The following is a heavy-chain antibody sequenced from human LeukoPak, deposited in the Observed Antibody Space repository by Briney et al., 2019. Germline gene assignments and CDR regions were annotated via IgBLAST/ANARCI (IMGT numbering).Heavy chain of an antibody. CDR1: GFTFSNTA. CDR3: AKDGGYYDSSGYYYGDY. V-gene: IGHV3-23*01. D-gene: IGHD3-22*01. CDR2: LSGSGSST. Sequence: GGSLRLSCVASGFTFSNTAMSWVRQAPGKGLEWVSGLSGSGSSTYYADSVKGRFTISRDNSKNTLYLQMSSLRAEDTAVYYCAKDGGYYDSSGYYYGDYWGQGTLVTVSS. J-gene: IGHJ4*02.